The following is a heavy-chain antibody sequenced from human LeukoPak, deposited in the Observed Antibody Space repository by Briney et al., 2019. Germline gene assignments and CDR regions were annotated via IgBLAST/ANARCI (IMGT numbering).Heavy chain of an antibody. CDR1: GLTVSSNY. J-gene: IGHJ4*02. CDR3: ILPTVTTSAEY. V-gene: IGHV3-53*01. Sequence: PGGSLRLSCAASGLTVSSNYMNWVRQAPGKGLEWVSVIYNGVTIHYADSVKGRFTISSDNSKNTVYLQMNSLRAEDTAIYYCILPTVTTSAEYWGQGTLVTVYS. CDR2: IYNGVTI. D-gene: IGHD4-17*01.